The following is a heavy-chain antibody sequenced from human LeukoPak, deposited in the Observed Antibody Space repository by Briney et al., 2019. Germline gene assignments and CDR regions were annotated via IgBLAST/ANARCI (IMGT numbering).Heavy chain of an antibody. V-gene: IGHV4-39*07. CDR3: ARELLSDYGDYDYFDY. CDR1: GGSISSSSYY. Sequence: SETLSLTCTVSGGSISSSSYYWGWIRQPPGKGLEWIGSIYYSGSTYYNPSLKSRVTISVDTSKNQFSLKLRSVTAADTAVYYCARELLSDYGDYDYFDYWGQGTLVTVSS. CDR2: IYYSGST. J-gene: IGHJ4*02. D-gene: IGHD4-17*01.